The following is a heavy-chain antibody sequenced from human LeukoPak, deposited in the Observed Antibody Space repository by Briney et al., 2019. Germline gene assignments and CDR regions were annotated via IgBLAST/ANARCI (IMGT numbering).Heavy chain of an antibody. Sequence: SETLSLTCTVSGGSISSYYWSWIRQPPGKGLEWIGYIYTSGSTNYNPSLKSRVTISVDTSKNQFSLKLSSVTAADTAVYYCARRAPAYSSPSVVFDYWGQGTLVTVSS. V-gene: IGHV4-4*09. D-gene: IGHD6-6*01. CDR3: ARRAPAYSSPSVVFDY. CDR2: IYTSGST. CDR1: GGSISSYY. J-gene: IGHJ4*02.